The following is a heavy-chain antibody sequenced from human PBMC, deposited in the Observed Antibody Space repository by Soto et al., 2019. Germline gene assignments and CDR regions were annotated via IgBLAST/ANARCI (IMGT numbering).Heavy chain of an antibody. V-gene: IGHV3-23*01. J-gene: IGHJ5*01. CDR1: GFTFSSYG. Sequence: VQLLESGGGLVQPGGSLRLSCAASGFTFSSYGMTWVRQAPGKGLEWVSAITATGGAIYYTDSVKGRFTISRDNSKNTLYLQMNSLRAEDTALYYCARVLYTTSWYSDSWGQGTLVTVSS. CDR2: ITATGGAI. D-gene: IGHD6-13*01. CDR3: ARVLYTTSWYSDS.